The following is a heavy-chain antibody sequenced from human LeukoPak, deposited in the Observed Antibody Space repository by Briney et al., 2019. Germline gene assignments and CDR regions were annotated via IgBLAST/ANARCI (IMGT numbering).Heavy chain of an antibody. CDR1: GVSISGQW. CDR2: IKHDGSEE. CDR3: GYTNNFYH. Sequence: QPGESLRLSCVASGVSISGQWMNWVRQAPGQGLEWVANIKHDGSEEYYVDSVKGRFTISRDDGRNSVSLQMNSVRAEDTAVYYCGYTNNFYHWGQGTLVVVSS. D-gene: IGHD3-16*02. J-gene: IGHJ4*02. V-gene: IGHV3-7*01.